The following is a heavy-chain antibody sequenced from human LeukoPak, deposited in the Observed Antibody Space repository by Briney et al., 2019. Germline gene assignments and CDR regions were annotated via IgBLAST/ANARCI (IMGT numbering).Heavy chain of an antibody. CDR1: GYTFTGYY. Sequence: ASVKVSCKTSGYTFTGYYMHWVRQAPGQGLEWMGWINPNSGGTNYAQKFQGRVTITADESTSTAYMELSSLRSEDTAVYYCARDLSGYDFWSGGYYYYYMDVWGKGTTVTVSS. D-gene: IGHD3-3*01. J-gene: IGHJ6*03. CDR3: ARDLSGYDFWSGGYYYYYMDV. CDR2: INPNSGGT. V-gene: IGHV1-2*02.